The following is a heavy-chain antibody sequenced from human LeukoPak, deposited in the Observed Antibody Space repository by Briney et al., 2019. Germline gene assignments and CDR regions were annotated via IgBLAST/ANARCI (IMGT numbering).Heavy chain of an antibody. CDR2: ISSSSSTI. J-gene: IGHJ4*02. D-gene: IGHD4-17*01. Sequence: GGSLRLSCAAPGFPFRNNNMNWFRQPPGKGREWVSYISSSSSTIYYADSVKGRFTISRDNAKNSLYLQMNSLGAEDTAVYYCARDPPLYDDYNYFDYWGLGTLVTVSS. CDR3: ARDPPLYDDYNYFDY. CDR1: GFPFRNNN. V-gene: IGHV3-48*04.